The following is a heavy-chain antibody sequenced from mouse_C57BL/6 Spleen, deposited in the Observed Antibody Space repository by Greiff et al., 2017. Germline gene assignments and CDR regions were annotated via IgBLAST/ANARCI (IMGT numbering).Heavy chain of an antibody. CDR3: ARWGGNWYFDV. V-gene: IGHV1-54*01. CDR1: GYAFTNYL. Sequence: QVQLKESGAELVRPGTSVKVSCKASGYAFTNYLIEWVKQRPGQGLEWIGVINPGSGGTNYNEKFKGKATLTADKSSSTAYMQLSSLTSEDSAVYCCARWGGNWYFDVWGTGTTVTVSS. D-gene: IGHD1-1*02. CDR2: INPGSGGT. J-gene: IGHJ1*03.